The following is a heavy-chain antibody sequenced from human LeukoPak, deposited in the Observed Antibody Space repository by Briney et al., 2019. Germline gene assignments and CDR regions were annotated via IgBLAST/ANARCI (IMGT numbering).Heavy chain of an antibody. J-gene: IGHJ4*02. D-gene: IGHD3-22*01. Sequence: SETLSLTCTVSGGSISSGSYYWSWIRQPAGKGLEWIGRIYTSGSTNYTPSLKSRVTISVDTSKNQFSLKLSSVTAADTAVYYCARLDSTYSYDSPFDYWGQGTLVTVSS. V-gene: IGHV4-61*02. CDR1: GGSISSGSYY. CDR2: IYTSGST. CDR3: ARLDSTYSYDSPFDY.